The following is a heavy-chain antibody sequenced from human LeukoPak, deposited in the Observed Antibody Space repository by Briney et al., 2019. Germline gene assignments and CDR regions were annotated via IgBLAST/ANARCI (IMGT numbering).Heavy chain of an antibody. D-gene: IGHD2-15*01. CDR3: ARGGGFTPASWYFDL. J-gene: IGHJ2*01. CDR2: INPSGGST. V-gene: IGHV1-46*01. CDR1: GYTFTSYY. Sequence: ASVEVSCKASGYTFTSYYMHWVRQAPGQGLEWMGIINPSGGSTSYAQKFQGRVTMTRDTSASTVYMELSSLRSEDTAVYYCARGGGFTPASWYFDLWGRGTLVTVSS.